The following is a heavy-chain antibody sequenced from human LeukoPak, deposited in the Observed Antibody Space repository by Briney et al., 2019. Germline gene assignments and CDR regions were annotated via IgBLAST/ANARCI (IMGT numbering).Heavy chain of an antibody. Sequence: GGSLRLSCAASGFTFDDYGMSWVRQAPGKGLEWVSGINWNGGSTGYADSVKGRFTISRDNAKNSLYLQMNSLRAEDTALYYCARASVHRVVVTAAYFQHWGQGTLVTVSS. D-gene: IGHD2-21*02. J-gene: IGHJ1*01. CDR2: INWNGGST. V-gene: IGHV3-20*04. CDR3: ARASVHRVVVTAAYFQH. CDR1: GFTFDDYG.